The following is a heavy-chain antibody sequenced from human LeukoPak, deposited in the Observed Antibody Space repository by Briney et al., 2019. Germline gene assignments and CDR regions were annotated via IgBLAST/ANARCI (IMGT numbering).Heavy chain of an antibody. CDR3: ARGGGGQWLVYFDY. CDR2: ISSSGSTI. J-gene: IGHJ4*02. D-gene: IGHD6-19*01. CDR1: GFPFSSYE. V-gene: IGHV3-48*03. Sequence: GGSLRLSCAASGFPFSSYEMNWVRQAPGKGLEWVSYISSSGSTIYYADSVKGRFTISRDNAKNSLYLQMNSLRAEDTAVYYCARGGGGQWLVYFDYWGQGTLVTVSS.